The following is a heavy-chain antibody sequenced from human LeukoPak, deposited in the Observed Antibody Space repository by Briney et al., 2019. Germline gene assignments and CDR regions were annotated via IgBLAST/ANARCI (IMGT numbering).Heavy chain of an antibody. D-gene: IGHD6-6*01. J-gene: IGHJ6*03. Sequence: GSLRLSCAASGFTFSSYGMHWVRQPPGKGLEWIGPISYSGTTYYSPSLKSRVTISLDTSKNQFSLKLSSVTAADTAIYYYARDFSSSSTVYYYYYMDVWGKGTTVTVSS. CDR3: ARDFSSSSTVYYYYYMDV. CDR1: GFTFSSYG. V-gene: IGHV4-59*12. CDR2: ISYSGTT.